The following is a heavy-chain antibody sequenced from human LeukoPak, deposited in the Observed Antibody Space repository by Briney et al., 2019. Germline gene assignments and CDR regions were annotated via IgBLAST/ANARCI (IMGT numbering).Heavy chain of an antibody. CDR3: AGNQGGIVPPAGYYYYMDV. CDR2: INHSGST. J-gene: IGHJ6*03. V-gene: IGHV4-34*01. Sequence: ETSEALSLTCAVYGGSFSGYYWSWIRQPPGKGLEWIGEINHSGSTNYNPSLKSRVTISVDTSKNQFSLKLSSVTAADTAVYYCAGNQGGIVPPAGYYYYMDVWGKGTTVTVSS. CDR1: GGSFSGYY. D-gene: IGHD2-8*01.